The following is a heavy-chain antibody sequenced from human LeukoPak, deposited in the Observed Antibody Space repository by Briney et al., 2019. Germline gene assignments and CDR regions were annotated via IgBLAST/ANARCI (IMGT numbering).Heavy chain of an antibody. CDR2: IYYSGST. CDR3: ARYIVVVPAAKNWFDP. CDR1: GGSMSPYH. D-gene: IGHD2-2*01. Sequence: SGTLSLTCTVSGGSMSPYHWGWIRQPPGKGLEWIGYIYYSGSTNYNPSLKSRVTISVDTSKNQFSLKLSSVTAADTAVYYCARYIVVVPAAKNWFDPWGQGTLVTVSS. V-gene: IGHV4-59*08. J-gene: IGHJ5*02.